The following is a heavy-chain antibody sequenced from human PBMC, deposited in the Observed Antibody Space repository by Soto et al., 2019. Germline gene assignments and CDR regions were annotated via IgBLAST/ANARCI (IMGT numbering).Heavy chain of an antibody. Sequence: QVQLVQSGAEVKKPGASVKVSCKASGYTFTSYGITWVRQAPGQGLEWMGWISAYNGNTNYAQKLQGRVTMTTDTSTSTAYMELRSMRSDDTAVYYCARVRGDIVVVPAATPYYAYGMDVWGQGTTLTVSS. D-gene: IGHD2-2*01. J-gene: IGHJ6*02. CDR3: ARVRGDIVVVPAATPYYAYGMDV. V-gene: IGHV1-18*01. CDR1: GYTFTSYG. CDR2: ISAYNGNT.